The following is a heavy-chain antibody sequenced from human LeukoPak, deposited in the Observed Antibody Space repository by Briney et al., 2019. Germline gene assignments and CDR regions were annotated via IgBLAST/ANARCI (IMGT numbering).Heavy chain of an antibody. CDR3: AKEPRHCGGDCFSLLDD. D-gene: IGHD2-21*02. J-gene: IGHJ4*02. CDR1: GGSFSGYY. V-gene: IGHV3-23*01. Sequence: ETLSLACAVYGGSFSGYYWSWVRQAPRQGLEWVSLLTGSGDRTFYADSVKGRFTISRDNSKNTLFLQMNSLRAEDTAVYYCAKEPRHCGGDCFSLLDDWGQGTLVTVSS. CDR2: LTGSGDRT.